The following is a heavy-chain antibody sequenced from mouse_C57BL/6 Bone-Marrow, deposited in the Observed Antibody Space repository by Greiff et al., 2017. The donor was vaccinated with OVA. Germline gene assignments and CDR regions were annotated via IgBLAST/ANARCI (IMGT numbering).Heavy chain of an antibody. CDR3: ARRGGYAMDY. J-gene: IGHJ4*01. CDR1: GFTFSSYG. Sequence: VQLKESGGDLVKPGGSLKLSCAASGFTFSSYGMSWVRQTPDKRLEWVATISSGGSYTYYPDSVKGRFTISRDNAKNTLYLQMSSLKSEDTAMYYCARRGGYAMDYWGQGTSVTVSS. CDR2: ISSGGSYT. V-gene: IGHV5-6*01.